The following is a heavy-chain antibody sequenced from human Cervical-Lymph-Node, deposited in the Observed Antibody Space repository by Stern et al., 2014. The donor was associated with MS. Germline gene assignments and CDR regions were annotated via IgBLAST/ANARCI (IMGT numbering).Heavy chain of an antibody. CDR1: GFSLSTSGMC. D-gene: IGHD1-7*01. CDR2: IDWDDDK. Sequence: QITLKESGPALVKPTQTLTLTCTFSGFSLSTSGMCVSWIRQPPGKALEWLALIDWDDDKYYSTSLKTRLTISKDTSKNQVVLTMTNMEPVDTATYYCARIRRTGTTSAFDIWGQGTMVTVSS. J-gene: IGHJ3*02. CDR3: ARIRRTGTTSAFDI. V-gene: IGHV2-70*01.